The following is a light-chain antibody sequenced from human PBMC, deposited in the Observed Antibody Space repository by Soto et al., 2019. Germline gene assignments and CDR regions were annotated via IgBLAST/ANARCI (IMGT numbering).Light chain of an antibody. J-gene: IGLJ1*01. CDR3: CSYTVSGTYV. Sequence: QSVLTQPASVSGSPGQSITISCTGTSSDVGGYNYVSWYQQYPGRAPKFIIYEVSHRPSGVSNRFSASKSGNTASLTISGLQAEDEADYYCCSYTVSGTYVFGTGTKVTVL. V-gene: IGLV2-14*01. CDR1: SSDVGGYNY. CDR2: EVS.